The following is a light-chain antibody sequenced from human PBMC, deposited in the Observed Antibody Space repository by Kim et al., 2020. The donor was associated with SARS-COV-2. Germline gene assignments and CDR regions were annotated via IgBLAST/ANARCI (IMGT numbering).Light chain of an antibody. J-gene: IGLJ3*02. CDR1: INDRGTYAL. V-gene: IGLV2-23*02. CDR3: CSFTSGISWV. CDR2: DIS. Sequence: GQSVTISCSGTINDRGTYALISWYQQYPGKAPRLIIFDISQRPSGISGRFSGSKSGNTASLTISPLEPDDEADYFCCSFTSGISWVFGGGTKLTVL.